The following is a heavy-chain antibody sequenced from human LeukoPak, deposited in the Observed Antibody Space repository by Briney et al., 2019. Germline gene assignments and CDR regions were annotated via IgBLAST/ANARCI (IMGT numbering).Heavy chain of an antibody. J-gene: IGHJ4*02. CDR1: GYTFTSYG. Sequence: ASVKVSCKASGYTFTSYGISWVRQAPGQGLEWMGWISAYNGNTNYSQEFQGRVTISRDTSASTVYMELSSLRSEDLAVYYCARRQNKGYFDYWGQGTLVTVSS. CDR2: ISAYNGNT. CDR3: ARRQNKGYFDY. V-gene: IGHV1-18*03.